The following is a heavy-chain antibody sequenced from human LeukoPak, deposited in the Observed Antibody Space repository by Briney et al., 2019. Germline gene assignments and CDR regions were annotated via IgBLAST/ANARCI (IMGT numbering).Heavy chain of an antibody. Sequence: SETPSLTCTVSGGSISSGGYYWSWIRQHPGKGLEWIGYIYYSGSTYYNPSLKSRVTISVDTSKNQFSLKLSSVTAADTAVYYCASLASGNWFDPWGQGTLVTVSS. CDR3: ASLASGNWFDP. V-gene: IGHV4-31*03. CDR1: GGSISSGGYY. J-gene: IGHJ5*02. D-gene: IGHD3-16*01. CDR2: IYYSGST.